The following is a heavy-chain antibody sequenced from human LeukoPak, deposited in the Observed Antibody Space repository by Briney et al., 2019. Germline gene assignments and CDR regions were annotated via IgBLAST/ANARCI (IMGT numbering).Heavy chain of an antibody. Sequence: ASVNDSCQASVYIFTGYYMHWVRQPPGQGLAWMGCINPNSGGTNYAQKFQGRVTMTRDMSISTAYMELSRLRSDDTAVYYCARDKNRITIFGVVSTAFDPWGQGTLVTVSS. V-gene: IGHV1-2*02. CDR1: VYIFTGYY. J-gene: IGHJ5*02. CDR2: INPNSGGT. CDR3: ARDKNRITIFGVVSTAFDP. D-gene: IGHD3-3*01.